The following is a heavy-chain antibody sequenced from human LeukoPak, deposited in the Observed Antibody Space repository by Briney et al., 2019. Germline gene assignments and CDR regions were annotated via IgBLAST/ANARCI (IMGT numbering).Heavy chain of an antibody. CDR3: ARDPLVGATDNYYYYYGMDV. J-gene: IGHJ6*02. CDR2: IRQDGSDK. CDR1: GFTFSSYW. V-gene: IGHV3-7*01. Sequence: GGSLRLSCAASGFTFSSYWMSWVRQAPGKGLEWVANIRQDGSDKYYVDSVKGRFTISRDNAKNSLYLQMNSLRAEDTAVYYCARDPLVGATDNYYYYYGMDVWGQGTTVTVSS. D-gene: IGHD1-26*01.